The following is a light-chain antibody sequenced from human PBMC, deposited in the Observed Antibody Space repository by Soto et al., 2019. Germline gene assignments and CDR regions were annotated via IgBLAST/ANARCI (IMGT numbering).Light chain of an antibody. J-gene: IGLJ1*01. CDR3: NSYTSNNTYV. CDR2: DVS. Sequence: QPVLTQPASVSGSPGQAITISCSGTSSDVGAFNYVSWYQQHPGKAPKLMIYDVSNRPSGVSNRFSGSKSGNTASLTISGLRAEDEADYYCNSYTSNNTYVFGTGTKLTV. CDR1: SSDVGAFNY. V-gene: IGLV2-14*03.